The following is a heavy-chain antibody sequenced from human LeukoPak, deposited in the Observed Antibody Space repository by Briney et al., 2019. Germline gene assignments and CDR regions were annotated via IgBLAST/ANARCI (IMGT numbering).Heavy chain of an antibody. CDR2: IYYSGST. CDR1: GGSISSSRYY. Sequence: SETLSLTCTVSGGSISSSRYYWGWIRQPPGKGLEWIGSIYYSGSTYYNPSLKSRVTISVDTSKNQFSLKLSSVTAADTAVYYCASHPRGYYYDSSGYYPKYWGQGTLVTVSS. V-gene: IGHV4-39*01. CDR3: ASHPRGYYYDSSGYYPKY. D-gene: IGHD3-22*01. J-gene: IGHJ4*02.